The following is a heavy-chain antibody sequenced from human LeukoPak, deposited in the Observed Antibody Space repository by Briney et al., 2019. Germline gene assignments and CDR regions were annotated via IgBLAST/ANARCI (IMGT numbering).Heavy chain of an antibody. CDR1: GGTFSSYA. D-gene: IGHD1-26*01. CDR3: ARDRESSGSPENWFDP. V-gene: IGHV1-69*05. CDR2: IIPIVGTA. Sequence: SVKLSCKVYGGTFSSYAISWVRQAPGQGLEWRGGIIPIVGTANYAQTCEGRVTITTDESTSTAYMELSSLRSEDAAVYYCARDRESSGSPENWFDPWGQGTMVTVSS. J-gene: IGHJ5*02.